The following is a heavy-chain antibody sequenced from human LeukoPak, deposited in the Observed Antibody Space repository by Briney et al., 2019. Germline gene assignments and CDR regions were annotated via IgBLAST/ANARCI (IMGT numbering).Heavy chain of an antibody. J-gene: IGHJ4*02. D-gene: IGHD2-21*02. CDR2: ISSSSSYI. CDR3: ARDGGDKFDY. CDR1: GFTFSSYS. Sequence: SGGSLRLSCAASGFTFSSYSMNWVRQAPGKGLEWVSSISSSSSYIYYADSVKGRFTISRDNSKNTLYLQMNSLRAEDTAVYYCARDGGDKFDYWGQGTLVTVSS. V-gene: IGHV3-21*01.